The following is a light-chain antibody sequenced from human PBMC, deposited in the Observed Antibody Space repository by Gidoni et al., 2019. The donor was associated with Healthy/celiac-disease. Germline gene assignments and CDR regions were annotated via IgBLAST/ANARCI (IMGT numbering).Light chain of an antibody. Sequence: DIQMTQSPSSLSASVGDRVTITCRASQSISSYLNWYQQKPGKAPKPLIYAASSLQSGVPSKVRCSGSGTDFTLTISSLQPEDFATYYCQQSYSTSFGPGTKVDIK. J-gene: IGKJ3*01. CDR1: QSISSY. CDR2: AAS. V-gene: IGKV1-39*01. CDR3: QQSYSTS.